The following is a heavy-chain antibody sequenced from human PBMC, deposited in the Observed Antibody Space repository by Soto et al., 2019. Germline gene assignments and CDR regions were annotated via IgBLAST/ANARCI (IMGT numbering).Heavy chain of an antibody. CDR2: INPSGGST. D-gene: IGHD3-16*02. CDR3: ARAGRPYYDYIWGSYRPSPFDY. J-gene: IGHJ4*02. Sequence: GASVKVSCKASGYTFTSYYMHWVRQAPGQGLEWMGIINPSGGSTSYAQKFQGRVTMTRDTSTSTVYMELSSLRSEDTAVYYCARAGRPYYDYIWGSYRPSPFDYWGQGTLVTVSS. CDR1: GYTFTSYY. V-gene: IGHV1-46*03.